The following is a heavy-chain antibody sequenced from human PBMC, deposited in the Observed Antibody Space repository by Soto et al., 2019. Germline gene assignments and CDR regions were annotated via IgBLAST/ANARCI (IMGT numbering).Heavy chain of an antibody. V-gene: IGHV1-69*01. CDR2: IIPFFGTA. CDR3: ARSAPMDAGDKYYFDF. J-gene: IGHJ4*02. Sequence: QVQLVQSGAEVKKTGSSVKVSCKASGGTFSTFGISWVRQAPGQGLEWKGGIIPFFGTANYAQKFQDRMTITAHEYTTTVYMDLRSLRSDDTAMYYCARSAPMDAGDKYYFDFWGQGALVTVSS. D-gene: IGHD3-16*01. CDR1: GGTFSTFG.